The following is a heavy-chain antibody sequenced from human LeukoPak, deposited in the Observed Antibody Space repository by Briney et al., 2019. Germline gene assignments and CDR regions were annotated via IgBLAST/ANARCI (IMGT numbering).Heavy chain of an antibody. CDR2: VDHTGST. J-gene: IGHJ6*03. CDR3: ARGRVSSSTWYSTYYYYFYMDV. Sequence: KPSETLSLTCSVSDDSITMYYWTWLRQPPGKGLEWIGYVDHTGSTNFNPSLNGRVSISRDTTKNLFSLRLRSVTAADTAVYFCARGRVSSSTWYSTYYYYFYMDVWGKGTTVTVSS. D-gene: IGHD1-1*01. V-gene: IGHV4-59*01. CDR1: DDSITMYY.